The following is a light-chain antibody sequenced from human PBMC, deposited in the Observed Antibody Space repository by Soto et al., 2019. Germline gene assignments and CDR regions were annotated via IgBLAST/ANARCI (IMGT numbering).Light chain of an antibody. V-gene: IGLV1-51*01. CDR1: NSNIGNNY. Sequence: QSVLTQPPSVSAAPGQKVTISCSGSNSNIGNNYVSWYQQLPGTAPKLLIYDNNERPSGIPDRFSGSKSGTSATLDITGLQTGDEADYYCGTWDNSLSGGLFGGGTKVTVL. CDR2: DNN. CDR3: GTWDNSLSGGL. J-gene: IGLJ2*01.